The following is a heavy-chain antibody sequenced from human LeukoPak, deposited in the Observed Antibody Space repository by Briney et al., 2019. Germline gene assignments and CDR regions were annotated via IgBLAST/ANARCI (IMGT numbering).Heavy chain of an antibody. CDR2: INGRGSRK. J-gene: IGHJ4*02. V-gene: IGHV3-23*01. Sequence: GGSLRLSCEASGFIFSRYAIKWVRQTSGKGLEWVSLINGRGSRKYYADSVKGRFAISRDNSENMVHLQMNSLRAEDTAVYYCAKGARRGSGYVQLYYFDYWGQGTLVTVSS. D-gene: IGHD5-12*01. CDR1: GFIFSRYA. CDR3: AKGARRGSGYVQLYYFDY.